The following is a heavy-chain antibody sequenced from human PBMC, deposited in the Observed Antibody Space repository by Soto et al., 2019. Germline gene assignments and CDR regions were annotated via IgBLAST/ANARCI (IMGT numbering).Heavy chain of an antibody. J-gene: IGHJ3*02. CDR2: IFWDDDE. CDR1: GFSVTTNGVG. CDR3: AHLYLYDADTFDI. D-gene: IGHD2-2*02. Sequence: QITLKESGPTLVQPTQTLTLTCTFSGFSVTTNGVGVGWIRQPPGKALEWLALIFWDDDERYSPSLKNRVTITKDTSKKQVVLTMTNLDPVDTATYFCAHLYLYDADTFDIWGQGTLVTVSS. V-gene: IGHV2-5*02.